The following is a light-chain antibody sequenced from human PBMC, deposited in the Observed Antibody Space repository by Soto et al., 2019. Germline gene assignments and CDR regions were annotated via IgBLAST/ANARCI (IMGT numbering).Light chain of an antibody. CDR2: DTS. Sequence: EIVLTQSPGTLPLSPGERATLSCRASQSISSNYLAWYQQKPGQAPRLLIYDTSNRATGIPARFSGSGSGTDFTLTISSLEPADFGVYYCQQRHNWPITFGQGTRLEIK. CDR3: QQRHNWPIT. V-gene: IGKV3D-20*02. CDR1: QSISSNY. J-gene: IGKJ5*01.